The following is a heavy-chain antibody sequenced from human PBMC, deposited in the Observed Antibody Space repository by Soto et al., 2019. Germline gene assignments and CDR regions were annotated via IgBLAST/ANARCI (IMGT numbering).Heavy chain of an antibody. Sequence: QVQLQQWGAGLLKPSETLSLTCAVYGGSFSGYYWSWIRQPPGKGLEWIGEINHSGSTNYNPSLKRGVTISVDTSKNQFSLKLSSVTAADTAVYYCARTLMTTVTQDAFDIWGQGTMVTVSS. D-gene: IGHD4-17*01. CDR1: GGSFSGYY. CDR2: INHSGST. CDR3: ARTLMTTVTQDAFDI. J-gene: IGHJ3*02. V-gene: IGHV4-34*01.